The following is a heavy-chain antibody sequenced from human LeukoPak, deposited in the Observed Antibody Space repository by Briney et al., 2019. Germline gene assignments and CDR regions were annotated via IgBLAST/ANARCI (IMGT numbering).Heavy chain of an antibody. V-gene: IGHV1-69*01. CDR2: IIPIFGTA. CDR1: GGTFSGYA. J-gene: IGHJ4*02. Sequence: SVKVSCKASGGTFSGYAISWVRQAPGQGLEWMGGIIPIFGTANYAQKFQGRVTITADESTSTAYIELSSLRSEDTAVYYCARGTAAVNFPFDYWGQGTLVTVSS. D-gene: IGHD6-13*01. CDR3: ARGTAAVNFPFDY.